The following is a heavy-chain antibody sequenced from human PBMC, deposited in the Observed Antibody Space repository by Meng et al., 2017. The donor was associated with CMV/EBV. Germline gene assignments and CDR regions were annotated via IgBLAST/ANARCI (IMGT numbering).Heavy chain of an antibody. Sequence: GESLKISCAASGFSFNYYYMTWVRQAPGKGLEWVANIEQDGNEKNYVDSVKGQFTISRDNAKNSLYLQMNSLRAEDTAVYYCAREVIRGDAIDVWGQGATVTVSS. J-gene: IGHJ6*02. CDR1: GFSFNYYY. D-gene: IGHD2-21*01. V-gene: IGHV3-7*01. CDR2: IEQDGNEK. CDR3: AREVIRGDAIDV.